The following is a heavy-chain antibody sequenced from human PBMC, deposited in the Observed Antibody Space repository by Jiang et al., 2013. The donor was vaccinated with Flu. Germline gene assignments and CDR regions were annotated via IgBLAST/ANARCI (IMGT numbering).Heavy chain of an antibody. CDR2: ISHSGTT. CDR3: ARPGYYDSNSYYYMTFDY. V-gene: IGHV4-34*01. D-gene: IGHD3-22*01. CDR1: GGSVSDFY. Sequence: LLKPSETLSLTCGVYGGSVSDFYWSWIRQPPGKGLEWIGEISHSGTTNYSPTLKSRVTISVDKAKNQFSLKLSSVTAADTAFYYCARPGYYDSNSYYYMTFDYWGQGPWSPSPQ. J-gene: IGHJ4*02.